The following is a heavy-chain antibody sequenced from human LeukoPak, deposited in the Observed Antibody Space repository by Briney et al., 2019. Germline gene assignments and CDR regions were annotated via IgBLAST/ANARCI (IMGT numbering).Heavy chain of an antibody. CDR3: ARMMGGGYMNV. J-gene: IGHJ6*03. Sequence: GGSLRLSCVASGFTFSIYEMNWVREAPGEGREWVSYISSSDTTIYYADSVRGRFTISRDNPKDSLYLQMNSLRAEDTAVYYYARMMGGGYMNVWGKGTTVTVSS. CDR1: GFTFSIYE. CDR2: ISSSDTTI. D-gene: IGHD3-16*01. V-gene: IGHV3-48*03.